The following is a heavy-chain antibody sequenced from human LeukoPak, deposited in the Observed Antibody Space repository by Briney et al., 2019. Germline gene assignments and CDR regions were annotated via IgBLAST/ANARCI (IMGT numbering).Heavy chain of an antibody. V-gene: IGHV4-31*03. D-gene: IGHD2-15*01. Sequence: SQTLSLTCTVSGCSISSGGYYWSWIRQHPGKGLEWIGHIYYSGSTYNNPSVKSRVTITVVKSNSQYSLELRAVSAAGTAVYYCARCASGVISPWYYFDYWGPGTLVTRSS. CDR3: ARCASGVISPWYYFDY. CDR2: IYYSGST. J-gene: IGHJ4*01. CDR1: GCSISSGGYY.